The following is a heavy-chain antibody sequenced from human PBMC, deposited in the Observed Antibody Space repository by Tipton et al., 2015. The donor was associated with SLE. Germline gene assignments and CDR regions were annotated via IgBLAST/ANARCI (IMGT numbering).Heavy chain of an antibody. V-gene: IGHV4-39*07. CDR2: VNSRGKT. CDR3: ARLEGSCWSLYYVDY. Sequence: WSRDHYWGWIRQPPGKALEWIGSVNSRGKTYYNASLESRVSMSLDTSKKTLSLELTSVTAADTAVYYCARLEGSCWSLYYVDYWGRGKLVTVSS. D-gene: IGHD6-13*01. J-gene: IGHJ4*02. CDR1: WSRDHY.